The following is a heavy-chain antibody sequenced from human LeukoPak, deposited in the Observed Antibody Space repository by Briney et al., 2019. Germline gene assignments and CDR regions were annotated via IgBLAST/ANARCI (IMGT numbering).Heavy chain of an antibody. J-gene: IGHJ4*02. D-gene: IGHD6-19*01. CDR2: ISGSATST. CDR3: AKRHTTGWFYLDY. CDR1: GFTFANYA. Sequence: GGPLRLSCAASGFTFANYAMSWVRQAPGKGLEWVSSISGSATSTFYADSVKGRFTISRDNSKNTLFLQMNSLRAEDTALYYCAKRHTTGWFYLDYWGRGTLVTVSS. V-gene: IGHV3-23*01.